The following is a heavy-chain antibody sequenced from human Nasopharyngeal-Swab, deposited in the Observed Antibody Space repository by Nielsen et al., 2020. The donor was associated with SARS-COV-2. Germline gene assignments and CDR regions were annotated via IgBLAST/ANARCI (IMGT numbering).Heavy chain of an antibody. D-gene: IGHD3-10*01. V-gene: IGHV4-59*06. CDR1: GGSFSDYY. CDR3: ARTMSRGVRGPKGWFDP. CDR2: IYYSGST. Sequence: SETLSLTCTVYGGSFSDYYWSWIRQPPGKGLEWIGYIYYSGSTYYNPSLKSRVTISVDTSKNQFSLKLSSVTAADTAVYYCARTMSRGVRGPKGWFDPWGQGTLVTVSS. J-gene: IGHJ5*02.